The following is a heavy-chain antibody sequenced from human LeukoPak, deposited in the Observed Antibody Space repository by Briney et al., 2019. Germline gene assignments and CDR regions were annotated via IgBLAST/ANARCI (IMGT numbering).Heavy chain of an antibody. CDR3: ARCHYGSGTYAHGFDI. V-gene: IGHV4-59*12. D-gene: IGHD3-10*01. Sequence: SETLSLTCTVSGGSISSYYWSWIRQPPGKGLEWIGYIYYSGRTKYNPSLKSRVTISVDTSKNQFSLKLSSVTAADTAVYYCARCHYGSGTYAHGFDIWGQGTMVTVSS. CDR1: GGSISSYY. J-gene: IGHJ3*02. CDR2: IYYSGRT.